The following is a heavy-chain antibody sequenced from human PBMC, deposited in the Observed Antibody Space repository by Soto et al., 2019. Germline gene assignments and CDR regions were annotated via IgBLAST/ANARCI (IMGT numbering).Heavy chain of an antibody. J-gene: IGHJ6*02. V-gene: IGHV1-69*12. CDR1: GGTFSSYA. D-gene: IGHD6-13*01. Sequence: QVQLVQSGAEVKKPGSSVKVSCKASGGTFSSYAISWVRQAPGQGLEWMGGIIPIFGTANYAQKFQGRVTITADESTSTAYMELSSLRSEDTAVYYCASEEQQLGYYYYGMDVWGQGPTVTVSS. CDR3: ASEEQQLGYYYYGMDV. CDR2: IIPIFGTA.